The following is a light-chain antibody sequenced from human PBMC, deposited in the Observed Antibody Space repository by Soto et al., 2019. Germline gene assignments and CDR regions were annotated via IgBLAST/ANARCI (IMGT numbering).Light chain of an antibody. J-gene: IGLJ2*01. CDR3: QVWDSSSDHVV. V-gene: IGLV3-21*04. CDR1: NIGSKS. CDR2: YDS. Sequence: SYELTKPPSVSVAPGKTARLTCGGNNIGSKSVHWYQQQPGQAPVLVIYYDSDRPSGIPERFSGTNSGNTATLTISRVEAGDEADYYCQVWDSSSDHVVFGGGTKVTVL.